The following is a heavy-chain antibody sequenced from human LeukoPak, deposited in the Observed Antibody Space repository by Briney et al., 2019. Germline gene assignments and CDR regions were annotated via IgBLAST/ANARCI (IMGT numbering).Heavy chain of an antibody. V-gene: IGHV1-69*13. CDR2: ITPMFGTA. Sequence: ASVKVSCKASGGTFSSYAISWVRQAPGQGLEWMGGITPMFGTANYAQKFQGRVTITADESTSTAYMELSSLRSEDTAVYYCVRDGSYYDSSGYYYLYWGQGTLVTVSS. J-gene: IGHJ4*02. D-gene: IGHD3-22*01. CDR1: GGTFSSYA. CDR3: VRDGSYYDSSGYYYLY.